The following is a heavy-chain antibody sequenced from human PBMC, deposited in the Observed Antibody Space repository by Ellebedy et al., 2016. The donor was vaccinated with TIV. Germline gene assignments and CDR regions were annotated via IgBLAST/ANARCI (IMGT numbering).Heavy chain of an antibody. CDR2: ISSWDYGGGT. Sequence: PGGSLRLSCAASGFTFGRSALSWVRQTPETGLEWVAQISSWDYGGGTFYADSVRGRFTIYRDDSRNTVHLQMIRLRAEDTALYYCAKDVDRASKDYWGQGTLVTVSS. CDR3: AKDVDRASKDY. J-gene: IGHJ4*02. V-gene: IGHV3-23*01. D-gene: IGHD3-22*01. CDR1: GFTFGRSA.